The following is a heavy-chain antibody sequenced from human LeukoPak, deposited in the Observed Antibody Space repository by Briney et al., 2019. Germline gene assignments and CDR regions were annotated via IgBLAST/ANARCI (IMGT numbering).Heavy chain of an antibody. J-gene: IGHJ6*02. V-gene: IGHV3-66*02. CDR2: ICSGGST. D-gene: IGHD2-2*01. Sequence: GGSLRLSCAASGFTVSSNYMSWVRQAPGKGLEWVSVICSGGSTYYADSVKGRFTISRDNSKNTLYLQMNSLRAEDTAVYYCASPYCSSTSCYPSYYYYGMDVWGQGTTVTVSS. CDR3: ASPYCSSTSCYPSYYYYGMDV. CDR1: GFTVSSNY.